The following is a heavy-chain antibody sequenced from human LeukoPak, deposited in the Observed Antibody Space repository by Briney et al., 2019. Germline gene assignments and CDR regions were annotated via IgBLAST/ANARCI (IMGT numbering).Heavy chain of an antibody. CDR2: IHHSGST. D-gene: IGHD6-13*01. J-gene: IGHJ4*02. V-gene: IGHV4-38-2*02. Sequence: SETLSLTCTVSGYSISRGYHWGWIRQPPGKGLEWIGTIHHSGSTYYNPPLKSRVTISVDTSKNQFSLKLSSVTAADTAVYYCARGLGYSSSWYFDYWGQGTLVTVSS. CDR3: ARGLGYSSSWYFDY. CDR1: GYSISRGYH.